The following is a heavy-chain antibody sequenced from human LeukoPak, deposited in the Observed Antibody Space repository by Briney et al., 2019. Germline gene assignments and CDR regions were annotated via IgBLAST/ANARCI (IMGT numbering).Heavy chain of an antibody. D-gene: IGHD3-9*01. CDR2: ISGSGGST. V-gene: IGHV3-23*01. J-gene: IGHJ4*02. Sequence: GGSLRLSCAASGFTFSSYAMSWVRQAPGKGQEWVSAISGSGGSTYYADSVKGRFTISRDNSKNTLYPQMNSLRAEDTAVYYCAKTPDILTGRSLDYWGQGTLVTVSS. CDR3: AKTPDILTGRSLDY. CDR1: GFTFSSYA.